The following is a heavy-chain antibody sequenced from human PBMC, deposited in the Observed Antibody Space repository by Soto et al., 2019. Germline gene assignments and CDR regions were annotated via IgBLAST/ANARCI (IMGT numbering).Heavy chain of an antibody. CDR3: TSSSSWGYYYYGMDA. Sequence: GGSLRLSCAASGFTFSGSAMHWVRQASGKGLEWVGRIRSKANSYATAYAASVKGRFTISRDDSKNTAYLQMNSLKTEDTAVYYCTSSSSWGYYYYGMDASGQGTTGTVSS. V-gene: IGHV3-73*01. CDR2: IRSKANSYAT. CDR1: GFTFSGSA. D-gene: IGHD6-13*01. J-gene: IGHJ6*02.